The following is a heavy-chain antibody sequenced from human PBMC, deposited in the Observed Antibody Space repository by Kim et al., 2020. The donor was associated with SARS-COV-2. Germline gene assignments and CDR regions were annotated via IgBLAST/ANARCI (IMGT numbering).Heavy chain of an antibody. CDR3: ARAPHYYDSSGYYYDHYFDY. Sequence: SETLSLTCTVSGYSISNGYYWGWIRQPPGKGLEWIGSFYHSGSTYYSPSLKSRVTISVDTSKNRFSLKLTSVTAADTAVYYCARAPHYYDSSGYYYDHYFDYWGQGTLVTVSS. CDR2: FYHSGST. V-gene: IGHV4-38-2*02. D-gene: IGHD3-22*01. J-gene: IGHJ4*02. CDR1: GYSISNGYY.